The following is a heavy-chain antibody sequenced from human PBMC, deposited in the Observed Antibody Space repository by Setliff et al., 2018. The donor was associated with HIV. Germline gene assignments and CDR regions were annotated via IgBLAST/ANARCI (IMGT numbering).Heavy chain of an antibody. Sequence: PGGSLRLSCAASGFTFSNYWMHWVRQAPGKGLVWVSRIKTDGSIITYADAVQGRFTISRDNAKNMLFLQMNSLRAEDTAVYYCAKIQNPQGYYYDSSGYYPHPGSPDYWGQGTLVTVSS. J-gene: IGHJ4*02. CDR2: IKTDGSII. V-gene: IGHV3-74*01. D-gene: IGHD3-22*01. CDR3: AKIQNPQGYYYDSSGYYPHPGSPDY. CDR1: GFTFSNYW.